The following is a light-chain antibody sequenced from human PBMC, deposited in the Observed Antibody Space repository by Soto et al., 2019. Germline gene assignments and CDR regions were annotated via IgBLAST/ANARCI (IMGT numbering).Light chain of an antibody. V-gene: IGKV3-20*01. CDR2: SAS. CDR1: QSVSSNY. Sequence: EIVLTQAPGTLSLSPGERATLSCRASQSVSSNYLAWYQQKPGQAPRLLIYSASRGAAGIPDRFSGSGSRTDLTLTSSGLAPEDFAKYFCQQYGGSPMFTVGPGTKLEI. CDR3: QQYGGSPMFT. J-gene: IGKJ2*01.